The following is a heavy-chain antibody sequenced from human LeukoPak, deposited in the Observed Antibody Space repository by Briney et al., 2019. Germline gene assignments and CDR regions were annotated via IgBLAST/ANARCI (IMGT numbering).Heavy chain of an antibody. CDR1: GFTFSSYA. D-gene: IGHD3-22*01. CDR2: ISGSGTST. J-gene: IGHJ4*02. Sequence: GGSLRLSCAASGFTFSSYAMSWVCQAPGKGLEWVSGISGSGTSTYYADSVKGRFTISRDNSKNALYLQMNSLRADETAVYYCAKEVYSDSSGYFDYWGQGTLVTVSS. CDR3: AKEVYSDSSGYFDY. V-gene: IGHV3-23*01.